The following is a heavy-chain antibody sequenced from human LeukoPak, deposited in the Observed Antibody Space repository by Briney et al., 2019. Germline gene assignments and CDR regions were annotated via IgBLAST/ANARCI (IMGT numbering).Heavy chain of an antibody. D-gene: IGHD6-13*01. CDR3: ARDREQQLDDAFDI. J-gene: IGHJ3*02. CDR2: IYSGGST. CDR1: GFTVSSSY. V-gene: IGHV3-66*01. Sequence: GGSLRLSCAASGFTVSSSYMSWVRQAPGKGLEWVSVIYSGGSTYYADSVKGRFTISRDNSKNTLYLQMNSLRAEDTAVYYCARDREQQLDDAFDIWGQGTMVTVSS.